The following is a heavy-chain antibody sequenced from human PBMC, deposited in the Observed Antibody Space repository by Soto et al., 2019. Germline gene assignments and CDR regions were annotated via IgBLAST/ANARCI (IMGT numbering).Heavy chain of an antibody. V-gene: IGHV1-18*01. CDR2: VGTVNTNT. Sequence: QVQLVQSGPEVKMPGASVKVSCKTSGYTFTSYGLAWLRQAPGQRPEWMGWVGTVNTNTKYAEKFQGRVTMTSDTSTTTTFMELTILRSDDTAVYYCARELNSDRSVYYSVAYWGQGTLVTVSS. J-gene: IGHJ4*02. CDR1: GYTFTSYG. CDR3: ARELNSDRSVYYSVAY. D-gene: IGHD3-22*01.